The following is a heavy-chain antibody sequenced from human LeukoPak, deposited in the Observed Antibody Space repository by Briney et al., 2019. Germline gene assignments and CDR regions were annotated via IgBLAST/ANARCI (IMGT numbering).Heavy chain of an antibody. CDR3: ARGIAVAGLMFRFDP. V-gene: IGHV4-39*07. CDR2: IYYSGGT. Sequence: SETLSLTCTVSGGSISSSSYYWGWIRQPPGKGLEWIGSIYYSGGTYYNPSLKSRVTISVDTSKNQFSLKLSSVTAADTAVYYCARGIAVAGLMFRFDPWGQGTLVTVSS. CDR1: GGSISSSSYY. J-gene: IGHJ5*02. D-gene: IGHD6-19*01.